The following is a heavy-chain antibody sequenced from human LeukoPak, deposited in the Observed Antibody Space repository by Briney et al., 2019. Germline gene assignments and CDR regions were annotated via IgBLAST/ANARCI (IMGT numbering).Heavy chain of an antibody. CDR3: ATASVTAYDY. J-gene: IGHJ4*02. CDR1: VFTFSMNS. CDR2: ISGSDGST. D-gene: IGHD2-21*02. V-gene: IGHV3-23*01. Sequence: GGSLRLFCAASVFTFSMNSMTCVRQAPGKGLEWVSAISGSDGSTYYADSVEGRFTISRDNSKNTLYLQMNSLRAEDTDVYYCATASVTAYDYWGQGTLVTVSS.